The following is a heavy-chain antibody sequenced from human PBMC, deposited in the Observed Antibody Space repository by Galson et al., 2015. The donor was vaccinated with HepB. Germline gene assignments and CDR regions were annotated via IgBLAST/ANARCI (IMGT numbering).Heavy chain of an antibody. CDR2: ISWNSGSI. J-gene: IGHJ4*02. V-gene: IGHV3-9*01. D-gene: IGHD3-10*01. Sequence: SLRLSCAASGFTFDDYAMHWVRQAPGKGLEWVSGISWNSGSIGYADSVKGRFTISRDNAKNSLYLQMNSLRAEDTALYYCAKGLYGSGSGLDYWGQGTLVTVSS. CDR3: AKGLYGSGSGLDY. CDR1: GFTFDDYA.